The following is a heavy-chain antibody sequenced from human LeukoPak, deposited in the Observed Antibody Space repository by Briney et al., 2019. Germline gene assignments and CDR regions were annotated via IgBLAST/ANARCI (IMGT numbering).Heavy chain of an antibody. CDR2: IYYSGST. V-gene: IGHV4-39*07. D-gene: IGHD6-13*01. CDR1: GGSISSSSYY. CDR3: APHPIAAAGTLAY. Sequence: PSETLSLTCTVSGGSISSSSYYWGWIRQPPGKGLEWIGSIYYSGSTYYNPSLKSRVTISVDTSKNQFSLKLSSVTAADTAVYYCAPHPIAAAGTLAYWGQGTLVTVSS. J-gene: IGHJ4*02.